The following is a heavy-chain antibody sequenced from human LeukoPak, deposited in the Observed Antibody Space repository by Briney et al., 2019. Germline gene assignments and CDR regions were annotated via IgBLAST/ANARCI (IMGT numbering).Heavy chain of an antibody. CDR2: IYYSGST. D-gene: IGHD3-3*01. CDR1: GGSITSYY. J-gene: IGHJ4*02. CDR3: ARVGSGYRFDY. Sequence: SETLSLTCTVSGGSITSYYWSWIRQPPGKGLEWIGYIYYSGSTNYNPSLKSRVTISVDTSKNQFSLKLSSVTAADTAVYCCARVGSGYRFDYWGQGTLVTVSS. V-gene: IGHV4-59*01.